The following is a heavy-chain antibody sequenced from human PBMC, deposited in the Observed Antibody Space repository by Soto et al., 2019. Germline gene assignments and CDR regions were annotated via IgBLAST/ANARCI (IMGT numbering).Heavy chain of an antibody. CDR1: VGTFSSYA. Sequence: KVSCKAPVGTFSSYAISWVRQAPGQGLEWMGGIIPIFGKANYAQKFQGRVTITADESTSTAYMELSSLRSEDTAVYYCARERGNYYDSSGYSSGPYYFDYWGKGTLVTVSS. V-gene: IGHV1-69*01. J-gene: IGHJ4*02. CDR3: ARERGNYYDSSGYSSGPYYFDY. CDR2: IIPIFGKA. D-gene: IGHD3-22*01.